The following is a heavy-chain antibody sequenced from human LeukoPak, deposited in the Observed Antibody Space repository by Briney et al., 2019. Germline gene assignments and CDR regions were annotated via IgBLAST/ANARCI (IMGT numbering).Heavy chain of an antibody. V-gene: IGHV1-69*13. CDR3: AREVVTMIVEVISYGMDV. CDR1: GGTFSSYA. CDR2: IIPIFGTA. D-gene: IGHD3-22*01. J-gene: IGHJ6*02. Sequence: SVKVSCKASGGTFSSYAISWVRQAPGQGLEWMGGIIPIFGTANYAQKFQGRVTITADESTSTAYMELSSLRSEDTAVYYCAREVVTMIVEVISYGMDVWGQGTTVTVSS.